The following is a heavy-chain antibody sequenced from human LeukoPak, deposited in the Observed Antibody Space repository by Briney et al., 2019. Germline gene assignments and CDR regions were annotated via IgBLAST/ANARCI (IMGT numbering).Heavy chain of an antibody. CDR2: IKSKTDGGTT. Sequence: GGSLRLSCAASGFTFSNAWMSWVRQAPGKGLEWVGRIKSKTDGGTTDYAAPVKGRFTISRDDSKNTLDLQMNSLKTEDTAVYYCTTGVDGYKFDYWGQGTLVTVSS. CDR1: GFTFSNAW. D-gene: IGHD5-24*01. J-gene: IGHJ4*02. V-gene: IGHV3-15*01. CDR3: TTGVDGYKFDY.